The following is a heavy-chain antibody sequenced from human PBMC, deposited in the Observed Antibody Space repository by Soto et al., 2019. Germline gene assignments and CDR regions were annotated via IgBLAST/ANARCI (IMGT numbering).Heavy chain of an antibody. V-gene: IGHV4-30-4*01. CDR2: IYYSGST. CDR3: ARVAVGYSGYDFLDY. D-gene: IGHD5-12*01. CDR1: GGSISSGDYY. Sequence: QVQLQESGPGLVKPSQTLSLTCTVSGGSISSGDYYWSWIRQPPGKGLEWIGYIYYSGSTYYNPSLKSRVTISVDTSKNHFSLKLSSVTAADTAVYYCARVAVGYSGYDFLDYWGQGTLVTVSS. J-gene: IGHJ4*02.